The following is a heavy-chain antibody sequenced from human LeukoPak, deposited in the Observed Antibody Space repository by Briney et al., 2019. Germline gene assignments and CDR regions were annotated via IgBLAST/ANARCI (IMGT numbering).Heavy chain of an antibody. CDR3: ARAASYDFWSGPLHPAYYMDV. CDR1: GGSISSYY. V-gene: IGHV4-59*01. CDR2: IYYSGST. Sequence: SETLSLTCTVSGGSISSYYWSGIRQPPGKGLEWIGHIYYSGSTNYNPSLKSRVTISVDTSKNQFSLKLSSVTAADTAVYYCARAASYDFWSGPLHPAYYMDVWGKGTTVTVSS. J-gene: IGHJ6*03. D-gene: IGHD3-3*01.